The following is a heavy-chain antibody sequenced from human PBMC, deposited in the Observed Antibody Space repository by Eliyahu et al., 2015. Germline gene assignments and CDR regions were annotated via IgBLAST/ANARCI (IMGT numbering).Heavy chain of an antibody. D-gene: IGHD2-15*01. V-gene: IGHV3-21*02. Sequence: EVQLVESGGGLVKPGGSLRLSCAASGFXFSHYSMNWVRQAPGRGLEWLSSISGSSNYIYYADSVKGRFTISRDNANNSLYLQLNSLRAEDTAVYYCTRSVVGARGDWFDTWGQGNLVTVSS. CDR2: ISGSSNYI. CDR3: TRSVVGARGDWFDT. J-gene: IGHJ5*02. CDR1: GFXFSHYS.